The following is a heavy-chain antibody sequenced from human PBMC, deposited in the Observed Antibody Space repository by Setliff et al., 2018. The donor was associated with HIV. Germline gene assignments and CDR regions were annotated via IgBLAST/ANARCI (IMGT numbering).Heavy chain of an antibody. CDR3: ARDMTNYYDRSGSFGWFAP. CDR1: GGSISGSSYY. D-gene: IGHD3-22*01. Sequence: KPSETLSLTCSVSGGSISGSSYYWGWIRQPPGKGLEWIGSVYHSGSTYYNPSLKSRVTISVDKSKNQFSVKLRPVTAADTAVYYCARDMTNYYDRSGSFGWFAPWGQGTPVTVSS. V-gene: IGHV4-39*07. CDR2: VYHSGST. J-gene: IGHJ5*02.